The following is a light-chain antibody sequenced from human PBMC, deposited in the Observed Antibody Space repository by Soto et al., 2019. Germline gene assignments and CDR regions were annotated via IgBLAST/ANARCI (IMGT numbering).Light chain of an antibody. J-gene: IGKJ1*01. CDR1: QSISTY. CDR3: QQSYSAPWT. V-gene: IGKV1-39*01. CDR2: DAS. Sequence: DIQMTQSPSSLAASVGARVTITCRASQSISTYLNWYQQKPGQAPKVLIFDASRLKSGVASRFSGSGSGTDFTLTISSLQPEDAATYYCQQSYSAPWTFGQGTKVQVK.